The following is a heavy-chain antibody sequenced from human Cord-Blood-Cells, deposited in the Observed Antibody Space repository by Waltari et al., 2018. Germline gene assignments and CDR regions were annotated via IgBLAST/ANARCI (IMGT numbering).Heavy chain of an antibody. Sequence: QVQLVQSGAEVKRPGSSVKVSCKASGGTFSSNDSSGGRMGRGHGTQWMGEIIPIFGTENYTKKFQGRVTITADESTSTAYMELSSLRSEDTAVYYCARNKYGSGSYPLYYYYGMDVWGQGTTVTVSS. CDR3: ARNKYGSGSYPLYYYYGMDV. V-gene: IGHV1-69*01. J-gene: IGHJ6*02. CDR1: GGTFSSND. CDR2: IIPIFGTE. D-gene: IGHD3-10*01.